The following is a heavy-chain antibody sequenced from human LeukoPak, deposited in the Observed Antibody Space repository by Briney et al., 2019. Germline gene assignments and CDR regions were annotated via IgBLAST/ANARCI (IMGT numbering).Heavy chain of an antibody. V-gene: IGHV3-48*03. CDR3: ARDSYYGRTQDY. CDR2: ISPSGSHI. D-gene: IGHD4-17*01. J-gene: IGHJ4*02. CDR1: GLTLSSYE. Sequence: GGSLRLSCAASGLTLSSYEMNWVRQAPGKGLEWVSYISPSGSHIHYADSVKGRFTISRDNAKKSLYLQMNRLRAADTAVYYCARDSYYGRTQDYWGQGTLVTVSS.